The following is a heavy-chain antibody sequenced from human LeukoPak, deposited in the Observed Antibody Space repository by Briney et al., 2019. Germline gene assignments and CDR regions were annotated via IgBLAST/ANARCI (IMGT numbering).Heavy chain of an antibody. J-gene: IGHJ3*02. V-gene: IGHV3-30-3*01. D-gene: IGHD3-22*01. CDR2: ISYDGSNK. CDR3: ARPTYYYDSSGYYPDAFDI. CDR1: GFTFSSYA. Sequence: GRSLRLSCAASGFTFSSYAMHWVRQAPGXGLEWVAVISYDGSNKYYADSVKGRFTISRDNSKNTLYLQMNSLRAEDTAVYYCARPTYYYDSSGYYPDAFDIWGQGTMVTVSS.